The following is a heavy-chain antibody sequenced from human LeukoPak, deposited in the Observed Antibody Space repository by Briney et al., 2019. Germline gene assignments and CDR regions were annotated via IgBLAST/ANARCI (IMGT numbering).Heavy chain of an antibody. CDR3: VRAGCSATSCHTWFDP. CDR2: TNPNSGDA. CDR1: GYTFPGYD. Sequence: ASVKVSCKASGYTFPGYDMHWVRQVPGQGLEWMGWTNPNSGDANYAQNFQGRVTMTRDTSISTLYLELSRLRSDDTAMYYCVRAGCSATSCHTWFDPWGQGTLVTVSS. D-gene: IGHD2-2*02. J-gene: IGHJ5*02. V-gene: IGHV1-2*02.